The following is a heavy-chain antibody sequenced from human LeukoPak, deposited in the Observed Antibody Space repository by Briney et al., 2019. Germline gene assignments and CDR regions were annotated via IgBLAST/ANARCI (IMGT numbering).Heavy chain of an antibody. Sequence: GGSLRLSCAASGFTFDDYAMHWVRQAPGKGLEWVSGISWNSGSIGYADSVKGRFTISRDNAKNSLYLQMNSLRAEDTAVYYCARGRAYWGQGTLVTVSS. V-gene: IGHV3-9*01. J-gene: IGHJ4*02. CDR3: ARGRAY. CDR1: GFTFDDYA. CDR2: ISWNSGSI.